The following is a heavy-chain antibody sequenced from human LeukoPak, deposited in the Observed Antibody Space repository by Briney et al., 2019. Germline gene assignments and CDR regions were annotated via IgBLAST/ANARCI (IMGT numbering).Heavy chain of an antibody. J-gene: IGHJ4*02. D-gene: IGHD6-13*01. CDR2: IIPIFGTA. CDR1: GGTFSSYA. V-gene: IGHV1-69*13. Sequence: GASVKVSCKASGGTFSSYAISWVRQAPGQGLEWMGGIIPIFGTANYAQKFQGRVTITADESTSTAYMELSSLRSEDTAVYYCARGGSSWYYFDYWGQGTLVTVSS. CDR3: ARGGSSWYYFDY.